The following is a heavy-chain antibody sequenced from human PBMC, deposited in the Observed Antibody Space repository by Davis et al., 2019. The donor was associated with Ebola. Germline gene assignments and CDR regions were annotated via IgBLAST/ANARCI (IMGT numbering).Heavy chain of an antibody. Sequence: PGGSLRLSCAASGFTFSDYYMSWIRQAPGKGLEWVSYISSSGSTIYYADSVKGRFTISRDNAKNSLYLQMNSLRAEDTAVYYCARDRDYYDTAAYHPRGWLDLWGQGTLVIVSS. J-gene: IGHJ5*02. V-gene: IGHV3-11*01. CDR3: ARDRDYYDTAAYHPRGWLDL. D-gene: IGHD3-22*01. CDR2: ISSSGSTI. CDR1: GFTFSDYY.